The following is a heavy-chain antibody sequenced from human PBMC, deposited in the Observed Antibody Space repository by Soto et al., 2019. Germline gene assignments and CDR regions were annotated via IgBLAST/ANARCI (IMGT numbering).Heavy chain of an antibody. J-gene: IGHJ4*02. D-gene: IGHD3-22*01. Sequence: EASVKVSCKXSGGTFSSYAISWVRQAPGQGLEWMGGIIPIFGTANYAQKFQGRVTITADKSTSTAYMELSSLRSEDTAVYYCARGTYYYDSSGPLGYWGQGTLVTVS. CDR3: ARGTYYYDSSGPLGY. CDR1: GGTFSSYA. CDR2: IIPIFGTA. V-gene: IGHV1-69*06.